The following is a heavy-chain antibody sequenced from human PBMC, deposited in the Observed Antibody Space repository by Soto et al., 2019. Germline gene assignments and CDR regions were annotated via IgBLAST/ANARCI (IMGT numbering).Heavy chain of an antibody. CDR1: VFTFSSYA. D-gene: IGHD5-12*01. V-gene: IGHV3-23*01. CDR2: ISGSGGST. CDR3: AKLGPGYSGYDTTFDY. J-gene: IGHJ4*02. Sequence: PGGSLRLSCAASVFTFSSYAMSWVRQAPGKGLEWVSAISGSGGSTYYADSVKGRFTISRDNSKNTLYLQMNSLRAEDTAVYYCAKLGPGYSGYDTTFDYWGQGTLVTVSS.